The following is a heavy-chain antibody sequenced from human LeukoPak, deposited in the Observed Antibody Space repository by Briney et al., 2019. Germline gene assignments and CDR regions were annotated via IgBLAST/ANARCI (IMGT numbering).Heavy chain of an antibody. D-gene: IGHD5-24*01. CDR3: AKEPATRWLATFDY. CDR1: GFTFSSYA. Sequence: QTGGSLRLSCAASGFTFSSYAMSWVRQAPGKGLEWVSIIRGGGDYTYYADSVKGRFTISRDESKNTLYLQMNSLRVEDTAVYYCAKEPATRWLATFDYWGQGTLVTVSS. J-gene: IGHJ4*02. CDR2: IRGGGDYT. V-gene: IGHV3-23*01.